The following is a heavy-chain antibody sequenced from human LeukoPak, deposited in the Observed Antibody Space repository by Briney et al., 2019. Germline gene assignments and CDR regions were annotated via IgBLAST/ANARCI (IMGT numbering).Heavy chain of an antibody. J-gene: IGHJ4*02. CDR1: GFTFSPLG. CDR3: ARGRGLTLSYHYFDY. Sequence: GGSLRLSCAASGFTFSPLGMNWVRQAPGRGLEWVSYISSGSSTTYYADSVKGRFTISRDNAKNSLYLQVNSLRDEDTAVYYCARGRGLTLSYHYFDYCGQGTLVTVSS. V-gene: IGHV3-48*02. D-gene: IGHD3-10*01. CDR2: ISSGSSTT.